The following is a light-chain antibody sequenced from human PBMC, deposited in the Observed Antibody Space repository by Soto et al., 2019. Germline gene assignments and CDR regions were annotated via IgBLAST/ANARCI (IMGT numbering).Light chain of an antibody. Sequence: DSHMTQVPSTPSASVGDRVTITFRASKSISSWLAWYQQKPGKAPNLLIYKASSLQSGVPSRFSGSGSGTEFTLTISSLQPDDCGTYYCQQYNDKWTFGQGTKV. J-gene: IGKJ1*01. CDR3: QQYNDKWT. CDR2: KAS. V-gene: IGKV1-5*03. CDR1: KSISSW.